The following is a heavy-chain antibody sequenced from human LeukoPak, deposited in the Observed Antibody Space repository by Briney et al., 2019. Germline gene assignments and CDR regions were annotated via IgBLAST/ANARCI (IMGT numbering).Heavy chain of an antibody. V-gene: IGHV3-30-3*01. CDR2: ISYDGSNK. Sequence: PGGSLRLSCAASGFTFSSYAMHWVRQAPGKGLEWVAVISYDGSNKYYADSVKGRFTISRDNSKNTLYLQMNSLRAEDTAVYYCANPLGMIGGQGTMVTVSS. D-gene: IGHD3-22*01. CDR3: ANPLGMI. CDR1: GFTFSSYA. J-gene: IGHJ3*01.